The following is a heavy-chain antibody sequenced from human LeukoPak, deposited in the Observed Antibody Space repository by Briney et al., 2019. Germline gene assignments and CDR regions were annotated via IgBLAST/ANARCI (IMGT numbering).Heavy chain of an antibody. CDR2: ISAYNGNT. D-gene: IGHD3-22*01. J-gene: IGHJ4*02. Sequence: ASVKVSCRASGYTFTSYGISWVRQAPGQGLEWMGWISAYNGNTNYAQKLQGRVTMTTDTSTSTAYMELRSLRSDDTAVYYCARKGYDSSGYYDGDYWGQGTLVTVSS. V-gene: IGHV1-18*01. CDR3: ARKGYDSSGYYDGDY. CDR1: GYTFTSYG.